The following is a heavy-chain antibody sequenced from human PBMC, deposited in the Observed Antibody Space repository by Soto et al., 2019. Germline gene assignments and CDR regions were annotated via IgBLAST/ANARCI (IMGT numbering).Heavy chain of an antibody. D-gene: IGHD2-15*01. Sequence: SWTSCARSLNSSASRCRRRAPGNGLECMGGIIPLFGTANYAPKFQGRVTITADASTSTAYLALSRLRSADPAVYCSAREQIATGHCSGGRCLAWFDHWGQGTLVTVAS. CDR2: IIPLFGTA. V-gene: IGHV1-69*01. CDR1: ARSLNSSA. J-gene: IGHJ5*02. CDR3: AREQIATGHCSGGRCLAWFDH.